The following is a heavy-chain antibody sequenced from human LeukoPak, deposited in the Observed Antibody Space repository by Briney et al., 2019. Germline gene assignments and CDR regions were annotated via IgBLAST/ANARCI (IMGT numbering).Heavy chain of an antibody. D-gene: IGHD3-10*01. J-gene: IGHJ4*02. V-gene: IGHV4-34*01. CDR2: INHSGST. Sequence: PSETLSLTXAVYGGSFSGYYWSWIRQPPGKGLEWIGEINHSGSTNYNPSLKSRVTISVDTSKNQFSLKLSSVTAADTAVYYCARDLAKGRRGVTRDYWGQGTLVTVSS. CDR1: GGSFSGYY. CDR3: ARDLAKGRRGVTRDY.